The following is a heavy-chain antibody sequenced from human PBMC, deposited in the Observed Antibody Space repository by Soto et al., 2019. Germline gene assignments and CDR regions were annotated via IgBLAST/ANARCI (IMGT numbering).Heavy chain of an antibody. CDR1: GYTFTSYY. D-gene: IGHD2-21*02. V-gene: IGHV1-46*01. J-gene: IGHJ4*02. CDR3: ARDHGDIVVVTAMKGFDY. Sequence: ASVKVSCKASGYTFTSYYMHWVRQAPGQGLEWMGIINPSGGSTSYAQKFQGRVTMTRDTSTSTVYMELSSLRSEDTAVYYCARDHGDIVVVTAMKGFDYSGQGTLVTVSS. CDR2: INPSGGST.